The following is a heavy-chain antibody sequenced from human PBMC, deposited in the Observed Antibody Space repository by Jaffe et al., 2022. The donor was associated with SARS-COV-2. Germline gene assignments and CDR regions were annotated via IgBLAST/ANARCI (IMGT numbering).Heavy chain of an antibody. D-gene: IGHD6-13*01. CDR3: ARGGYSSSWYFDY. Sequence: QLQLQESGSGLVKPSQTLSLTCAVSGGSISSGGYSWSWIRQPPGKGLEWIGYIYHSGSTYYNPSLKSRVTISVDRSKNQFSLKLSSVTAADTAVYYCARGGYSSSWYFDYWGQGTLVTVSS. J-gene: IGHJ4*02. CDR1: GGSISSGGYS. CDR2: IYHSGST. V-gene: IGHV4-30-2*01.